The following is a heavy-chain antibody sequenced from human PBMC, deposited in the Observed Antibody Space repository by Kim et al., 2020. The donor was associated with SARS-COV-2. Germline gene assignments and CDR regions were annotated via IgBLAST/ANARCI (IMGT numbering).Heavy chain of an antibody. CDR1: GFTFSDYY. V-gene: IGHV3-11*01. D-gene: IGHD3-22*01. CDR3: ARDAYYYDSSGYYSSGDYLDY. J-gene: IGHJ4*02. CDR2: ISSSGSTI. Sequence: GGSLRLSCAASGFTFSDYYMSWIRQAPGKGLEWVSYISSSGSTIYYADSVKGRFTISRDNAKNSLYLQMNSLRAEDTAVYYCARDAYYYDSSGYYSSGDYLDYWGQGTLVTVSS.